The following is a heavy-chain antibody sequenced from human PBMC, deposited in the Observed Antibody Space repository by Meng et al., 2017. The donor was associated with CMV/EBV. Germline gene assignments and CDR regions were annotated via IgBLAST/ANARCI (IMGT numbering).Heavy chain of an antibody. Sequence: GLALSRYAMNWVRQDRGEGLEWVAVISYDGSNKYYADSVKDRFTVYRDNSKNTLYMQMNSLRAEDTAVYYCARDWSYGSGSYLVYWGQGTLVTVSS. CDR2: ISYDGSNK. CDR1: GLALSRYA. CDR3: ARDWSYGSGSYLVY. D-gene: IGHD3-10*01. V-gene: IGHV3-30*04. J-gene: IGHJ4*02.